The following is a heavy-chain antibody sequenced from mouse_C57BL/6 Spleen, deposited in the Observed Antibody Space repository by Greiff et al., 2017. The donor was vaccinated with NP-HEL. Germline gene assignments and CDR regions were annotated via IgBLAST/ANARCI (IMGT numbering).Heavy chain of an antibody. CDR2: IWRGGST. V-gene: IGHV2-5*01. CDR3: AKTTSYDYDAMDY. Sequence: VQLVESGPGLVQPSQSLSITCTVSGFSLTSYGVHWVRQSPGKGLEWLGVIWRGGSTDYNAAFMSRLSITKDNSKSQVFFKMNSLQADDTAIYYCAKTTSYDYDAMDYWGQGTSVTVSS. J-gene: IGHJ4*01. CDR1: GFSLTSYG. D-gene: IGHD6-1*01.